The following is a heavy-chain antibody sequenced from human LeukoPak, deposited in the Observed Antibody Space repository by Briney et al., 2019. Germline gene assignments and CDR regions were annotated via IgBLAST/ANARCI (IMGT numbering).Heavy chain of an antibody. V-gene: IGHV4-34*01. D-gene: IGHD6-6*01. CDR1: GVSLNGYY. Sequence: SETLPLTCAVSGVSLNGYYWGWIRQTPGKGLEWIGEINHSGRTNYNPSLKSRVTISADTSKNQFSLKLSSVTAADTAVYYCAREGSSGAFDIWGQGTMVTVSS. J-gene: IGHJ3*02. CDR2: INHSGRT. CDR3: AREGSSGAFDI.